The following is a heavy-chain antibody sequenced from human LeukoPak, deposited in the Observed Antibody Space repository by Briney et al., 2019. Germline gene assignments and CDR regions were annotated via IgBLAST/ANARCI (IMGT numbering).Heavy chain of an antibody. D-gene: IGHD3-10*01. CDR3: ARGQDRSGSFDY. CDR2: IYYSGST. CDR1: GGSISSGGYY. J-gene: IGHJ4*02. Sequence: SQTLSLTCTVSGGSISSGGYYWSWIRQHPGKGLRWIGYIYYSGSTYYNPSLKSRVTISVDTSKNQFSLKLSSVTAADTAVYYCARGQDRSGSFDYWGQGTLVTVSS. V-gene: IGHV4-31*03.